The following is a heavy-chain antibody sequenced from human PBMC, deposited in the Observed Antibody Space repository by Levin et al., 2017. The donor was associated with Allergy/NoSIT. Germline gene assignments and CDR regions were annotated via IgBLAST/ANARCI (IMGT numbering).Heavy chain of an antibody. CDR2: ISSISNYM. Sequence: GESLKISCTASGFNFSSYTMHWVRQAPGKGLQWVSSISSISNYMFYADSVKGRFTISRDNAKNSLYLQMHSLGGEDTAVYYCARQPVVGKTKADYYHYGLDVWGQGTTVTVSS. CDR3: ARQPVVGKTKADYYHYGLDV. J-gene: IGHJ6*02. CDR1: GFNFSSYT. D-gene: IGHD1-26*01. V-gene: IGHV3-21*01.